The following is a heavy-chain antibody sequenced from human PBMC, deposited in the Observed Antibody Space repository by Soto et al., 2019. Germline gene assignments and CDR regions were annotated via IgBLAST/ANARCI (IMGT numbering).Heavy chain of an antibody. CDR2: INDSGNI. CDR3: ARGLILWFGELSRRGGYYYYMDV. Sequence: QVQLQQWGAGLLKPSETLSLTCAVYGGSFSGYQWSWIRQTPGKGLEWIGEINDSGNINYNPSLKSRVTILLDTPKKQISLKLSSVTAAAPAVYYCARGLILWFGELSRRGGYYYYMDVWGKGNTVTVSS. J-gene: IGHJ6*03. V-gene: IGHV4-34*01. CDR1: GGSFSGYQ. D-gene: IGHD3-10*01.